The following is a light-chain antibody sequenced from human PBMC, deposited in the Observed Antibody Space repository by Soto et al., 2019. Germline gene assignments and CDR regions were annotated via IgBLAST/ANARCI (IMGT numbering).Light chain of an antibody. V-gene: IGLV2-23*02. CDR2: EVS. J-gene: IGLJ2*01. CDR1: SSDVGSYNL. Sequence: QSVLTQPASVSGSPGQSITISCTGTSSDVGSYNLVSWYQQHPGKAPKLMIYEVSKRPSGVSNRLSGSKSGNTASLTISGLQAEDEADYYCCSYAGSSLVFGGGTKLTVL. CDR3: CSYAGSSLV.